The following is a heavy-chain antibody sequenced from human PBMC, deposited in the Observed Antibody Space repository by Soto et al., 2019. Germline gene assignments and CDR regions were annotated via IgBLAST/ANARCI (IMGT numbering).Heavy chain of an antibody. V-gene: IGHV4-59*08. D-gene: IGHD4-17*01. CDR3: ARRYGPGFDY. CDR2: IYYSGST. Sequence: SETLCLTCTVSGGSIGGYYVSWIRQPPGKGLEWIGYIYYSGSTTYNPSLKSRVTISVDTSKNQFSLELNSVTAADTAVYYCARRYGPGFDYWGQGTLVTVSS. CDR1: GGSIGGYY. J-gene: IGHJ4*02.